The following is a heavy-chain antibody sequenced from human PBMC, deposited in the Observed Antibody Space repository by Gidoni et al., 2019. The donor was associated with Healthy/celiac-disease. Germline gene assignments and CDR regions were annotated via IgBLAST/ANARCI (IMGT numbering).Heavy chain of an antibody. CDR3: ARGRIVIYSNYVGPHFDY. J-gene: IGHJ4*02. CDR1: AGSFSGYY. V-gene: IGHV4-34*01. Sequence: QVQLQQWGAGLLKPSETLSLTCAVYAGSFSGYYWSWIRQPPGKGLEWIGEINHSGSTNYNPSLKSRVTISVDTSKNQFSLKLSSVTAADTAVYYCARGRIVIYSNYVGPHFDYWGQGTLVTVSS. D-gene: IGHD4-4*01. CDR2: INHSGST.